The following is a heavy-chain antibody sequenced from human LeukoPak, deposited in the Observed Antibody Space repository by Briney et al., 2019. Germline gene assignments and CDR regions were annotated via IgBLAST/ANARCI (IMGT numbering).Heavy chain of an antibody. CDR2: ISSSSTYI. V-gene: IGHV3-21*01. CDR3: ARSLNVDTAMDDY. CDR1: GLTFNNSG. D-gene: IGHD5-18*01. J-gene: IGHJ4*02. Sequence: GGSLRLSCAASGLTFNNSGMLWVRQAPGKGLEWVSSISSSSTYIYYADSVKGRFTISRDNAKKSLYLQMNSLRAEDTAVYYCARSLNVDTAMDDYWGQGTLVTVSS.